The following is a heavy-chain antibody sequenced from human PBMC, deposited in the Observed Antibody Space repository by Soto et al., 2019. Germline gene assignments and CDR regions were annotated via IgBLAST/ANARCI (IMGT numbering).Heavy chain of an antibody. J-gene: IGHJ5*02. CDR2: IIPIFGTA. V-gene: IGHV1-69*13. Sequence: ASVTVSCKASGGTFSNYAISWVRQAPGQGLEWMGGIIPIFGTANYAQKFQGRVTITAEESTSTAYMELSSLRAEDTAVYYCARRFTAVAGNWFDPWGQGTMVTVSS. D-gene: IGHD6-19*01. CDR1: GGTFSNYA. CDR3: ARRFTAVAGNWFDP.